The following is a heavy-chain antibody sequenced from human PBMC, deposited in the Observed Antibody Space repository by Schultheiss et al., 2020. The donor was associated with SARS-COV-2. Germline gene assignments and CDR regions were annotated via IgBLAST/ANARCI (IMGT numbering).Heavy chain of an antibody. D-gene: IGHD6-19*01. CDR2: IRYDGSNK. J-gene: IGHJ4*02. CDR3: AKVEASTIAVAGSFDY. CDR1: GFTFSSYS. Sequence: GGSLRLSCAASGFTFSSYSMHWVRQAPGKGLEWVAFIRYDGSNKYYADSVKGRFTISRDNSKNTLYLQMNSLRAEDTAVYYCAKVEASTIAVAGSFDYWGQGTLVTVSS. V-gene: IGHV3-30*02.